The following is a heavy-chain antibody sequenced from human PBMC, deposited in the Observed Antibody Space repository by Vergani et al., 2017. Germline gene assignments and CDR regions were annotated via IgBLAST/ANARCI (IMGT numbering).Heavy chain of an antibody. CDR1: GFSFTSSW. CDR3: ARRQYIGSWVASYFDP. D-gene: IGHD1-26*01. CDR2: IYPGDSET. Sequence: EEQLIQSGPEVRKPGDSLRISCKGSGFSFTSSWIVWVRQRPGKGLEWMGIIYPGDSETRYSTSFQGQVTISADRSKSTTYLQWASLKASDTAVYYCARRQYIGSWVASYFDPWGQGTRVTVSS. V-gene: IGHV5-51*01. J-gene: IGHJ5*02.